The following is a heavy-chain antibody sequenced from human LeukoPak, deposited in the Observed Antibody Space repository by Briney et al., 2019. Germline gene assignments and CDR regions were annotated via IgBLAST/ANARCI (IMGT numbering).Heavy chain of an antibody. J-gene: IGHJ4*02. CDR1: GFNFVDYW. CDR3: ARHDPDYGDYVR. Sequence: GESLKISCKDSGFNFVDYWIGWVRQMPGKGLEWMGIIYPGDSDTRYSPSFQGQVTISADKSISTAYLQWSSLKASDTAMYYCARHDPDYGDYVRWGQGTLVTVSS. CDR2: IYPGDSDT. V-gene: IGHV5-51*01. D-gene: IGHD4-17*01.